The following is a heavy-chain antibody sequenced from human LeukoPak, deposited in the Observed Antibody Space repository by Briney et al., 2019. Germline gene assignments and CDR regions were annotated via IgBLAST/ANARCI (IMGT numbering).Heavy chain of an antibody. D-gene: IGHD2-2*01. CDR2: IISSTSTI. CDR1: GFTFSSYS. J-gene: IGHJ3*02. CDR3: ARDGFHYCSSTSCFGAFDI. V-gene: IGHV3-48*02. Sequence: GGSLRLSCAASGFTFSSYSMAWVRQAPGKGLEWVSYIISSTSTIYYADSVKGRFPISRDNAKNSLYLQMNSLRDEDTAVYYCARDGFHYCSSTSCFGAFDIWGQGTMVTVSS.